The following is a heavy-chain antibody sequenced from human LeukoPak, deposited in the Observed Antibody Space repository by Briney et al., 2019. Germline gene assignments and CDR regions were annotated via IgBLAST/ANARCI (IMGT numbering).Heavy chain of an antibody. J-gene: IGHJ6*03. CDR3: ARDGSTYHNLHYMDV. V-gene: IGHV4-31*03. D-gene: IGHD2-2*01. CDR1: GGSISSGGYY. Sequence: SETLSLTCTVSGGSISSGGYYWSWIRQHPGKGLEWIGYIYYSGSTYYNPSLKSRVTISVDTSKNQFSLKLSSVTAADTAVYYCARDGSTYHNLHYMDVWGKGTTVSVSS. CDR2: IYYSGST.